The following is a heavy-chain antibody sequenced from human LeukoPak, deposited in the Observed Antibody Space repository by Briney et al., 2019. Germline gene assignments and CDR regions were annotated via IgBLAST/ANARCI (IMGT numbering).Heavy chain of an antibody. V-gene: IGHV1-45*02. CDR1: GYTFTYRY. CDR2: ITPFNGNT. J-gene: IGHJ4*02. CDR3: ARADNSGSYYFDY. D-gene: IGHD1-26*01. Sequence: SVKVSCKASGYTFTYRYLHWVRQAPGQALEWMGWITPFNGNTNYAQKFQDRVTITRDRSMSTAYMELSSLRSEDTAVYYCARADNSGSYYFDYWGQGTLVTVSS.